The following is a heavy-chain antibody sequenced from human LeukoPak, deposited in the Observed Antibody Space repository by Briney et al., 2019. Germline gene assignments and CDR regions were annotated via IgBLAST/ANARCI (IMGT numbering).Heavy chain of an antibody. CDR3: ARDHCSGGSCFDY. D-gene: IGHD2-15*01. J-gene: IGHJ4*02. CDR1: GGSFSGYY. CDR2: INHSGST. V-gene: IGHV4-34*01. Sequence: PSETLSLTCAVYGGSFSGYYWSWIRQPPGKGLEWTGEINHSGSTNYNPSLKSRVTISVDTSKNQFSLKLSSVTAADTAVYYCARDHCSGGSCFDYWGQGTLVTVSS.